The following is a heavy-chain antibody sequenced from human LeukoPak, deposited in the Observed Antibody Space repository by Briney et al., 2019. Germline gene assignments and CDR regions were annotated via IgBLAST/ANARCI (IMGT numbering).Heavy chain of an antibody. D-gene: IGHD6-6*01. CDR3: ARDGQQLAHDY. CDR1: GGSITSFY. V-gene: IGHV4-4*07. CDR2: IYTSGST. J-gene: IGHJ4*02. Sequence: SETLSLTCTVSGGSITSFYWSWVRQPAGKGLEWIGRIYTSGSTNYNPSLKSRVTMSVDTSKNQFSLKLSSVTAADTAVYYCARDGQQLAHDYWGQGTLVTVSS.